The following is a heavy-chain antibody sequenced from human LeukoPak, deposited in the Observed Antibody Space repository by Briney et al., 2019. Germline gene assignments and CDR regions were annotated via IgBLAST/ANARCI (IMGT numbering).Heavy chain of an antibody. Sequence: GGSLRLSCAASGFTFDDYAMHWVRQAPGKGLEWVSLISGDGGSTYYADSVKGRFTIPRDNSKNSLYLQMNSLRTEDTALYYCAKGNSYYPIAEYFQHWGQGTLVTVSS. J-gene: IGHJ1*01. CDR2: ISGDGGST. D-gene: IGHD3-10*01. V-gene: IGHV3-43*02. CDR3: AKGNSYYPIAEYFQH. CDR1: GFTFDDYA.